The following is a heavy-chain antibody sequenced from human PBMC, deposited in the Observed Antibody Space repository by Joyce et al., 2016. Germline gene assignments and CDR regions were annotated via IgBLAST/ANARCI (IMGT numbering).Heavy chain of an antibody. D-gene: IGHD1-26*01. CDR1: TYIFSSYW. CDR3: ARFSGSYFPEDY. J-gene: IGHJ4*02. Sequence: EVLLVQSGAEVKKPGESLRISCEGSTYIFSSYWITWVRQLPGKGLEWMGRIDASDSYTNYSPAFQGRVTFSVDRSIHTAYLQWSSLKASDTGMYYCARFSGSYFPEDYWGQGTLVTVS. CDR2: IDASDSYT. V-gene: IGHV5-10-1*03.